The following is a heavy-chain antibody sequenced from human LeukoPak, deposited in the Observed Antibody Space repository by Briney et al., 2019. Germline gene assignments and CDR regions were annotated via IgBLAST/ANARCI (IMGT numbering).Heavy chain of an antibody. CDR2: ISYDGSNK. Sequence: GGSLRLSCAASGFAFSNFAMHWVRQAPGKGLEWVAVISYDGSNKYYADSVKGRFTISRDNSKNTLYLQMNSLRAEDTAVYYCARDGVARDSSGYYFLWGQGTLVTVSS. D-gene: IGHD3-22*01. CDR1: GFAFSNFA. J-gene: IGHJ4*02. CDR3: ARDGVARDSSGYYFL. V-gene: IGHV3-30-3*01.